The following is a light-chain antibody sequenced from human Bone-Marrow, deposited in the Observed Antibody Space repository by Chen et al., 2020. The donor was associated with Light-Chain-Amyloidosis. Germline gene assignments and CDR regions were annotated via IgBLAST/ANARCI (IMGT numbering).Light chain of an antibody. J-gene: IGKJ4*01. V-gene: IGKV1-39*01. Sequence: EIQMTQSPSSLSASVGDRVTITCRASQRISSNLNWYQQKPGKATKLLIYTASSLESGVPSRFSVSGSGTDFTLTISSLQPEDFGTYYCQQSHSTPLTFGGGTKVEIK. CDR1: QRISSN. CDR2: TAS. CDR3: QQSHSTPLT.